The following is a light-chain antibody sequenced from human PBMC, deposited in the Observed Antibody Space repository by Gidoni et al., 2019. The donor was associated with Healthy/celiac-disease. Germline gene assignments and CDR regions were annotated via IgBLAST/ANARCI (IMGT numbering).Light chain of an antibody. Sequence: DIQMTQSPSSLSASVGDRVTITCQASHDISNNLNWYQQKPGKAPKLLIYDASNLETGVPSRFSGSGSGTDFTFTITSLQPEDIATYYCQEYEYLPITFXQXTRLEI. V-gene: IGKV1-33*01. CDR2: DAS. CDR1: HDISNN. J-gene: IGKJ5*01. CDR3: QEYEYLPIT.